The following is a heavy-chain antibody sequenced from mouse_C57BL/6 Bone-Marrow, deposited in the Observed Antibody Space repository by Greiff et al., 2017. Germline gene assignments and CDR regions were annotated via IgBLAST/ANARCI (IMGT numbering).Heavy chain of an antibody. Sequence: VQLKQSVAELVRPGASVKLSCTASGFNIKNTYMHWVKQRPEQGLEWIGRIDPANGNTKYAPKFQGKATITADTSSNTAYLQLSSLTSEDTAIDYGARSGTTVVATDWYFDVWGTGTTVTVSS. CDR2: IDPANGNT. V-gene: IGHV14-3*01. J-gene: IGHJ1*03. CDR3: ARSGTTVVATDWYFDV. D-gene: IGHD1-1*01. CDR1: GFNIKNTY.